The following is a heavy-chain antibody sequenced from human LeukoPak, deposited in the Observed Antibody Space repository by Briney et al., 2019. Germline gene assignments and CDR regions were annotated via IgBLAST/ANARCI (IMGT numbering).Heavy chain of an antibody. CDR2: ISSSGSTI. Sequence: KTGGSLRLSCAASGFTFSDYYMSWIRQAPGKGLEWVSYISSSGSTIYYADSEKGRFTISRDNAKNSLYLQMNSLRAEDTAVYYCARDGRVQLLAPKNAFDIWGQGTMVTVSS. CDR1: GFTFSDYY. D-gene: IGHD2-2*01. J-gene: IGHJ3*02. CDR3: ARDGRVQLLAPKNAFDI. V-gene: IGHV3-11*01.